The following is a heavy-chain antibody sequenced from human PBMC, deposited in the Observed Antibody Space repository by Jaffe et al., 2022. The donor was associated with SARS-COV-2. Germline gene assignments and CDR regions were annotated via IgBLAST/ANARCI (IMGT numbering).Heavy chain of an antibody. CDR1: GYTFTSYG. CDR2: ISAYNGNT. Sequence: QVQLVQSGAEVKKPGASVKVSCKASGYTFTSYGISWVRQAPGQGLEWMGWISAYNGNTNYAQKLQGRVTMTTDTSTSTAYMELRSLRSDDTAVYYCARFGSEVVIGPHYYYYYGMDVWGQGTTVTVSS. CDR3: ARFGSEVVIGPHYYYYYGMDV. V-gene: IGHV1-18*01. J-gene: IGHJ6*02. D-gene: IGHD3-22*01.